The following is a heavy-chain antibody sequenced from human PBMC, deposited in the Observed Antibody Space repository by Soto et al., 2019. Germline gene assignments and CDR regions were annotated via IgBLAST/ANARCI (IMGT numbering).Heavy chain of an antibody. CDR3: ARGGNYDYVWGSYPIYYYYYGMDV. J-gene: IGHJ6*02. Sequence: GGSLRLSCAASGFTFSSYAMHWVRQAPGKGLEWVAVISYDGSNKYYADSVKGRFTISRDNSKNTLYLQMNSLRAEDTAVYYCARGGNYDYVWGSYPIYYYYYGMDVWGQGTTVTVSS. CDR1: GFTFSSYA. CDR2: ISYDGSNK. D-gene: IGHD3-16*02. V-gene: IGHV3-30-3*01.